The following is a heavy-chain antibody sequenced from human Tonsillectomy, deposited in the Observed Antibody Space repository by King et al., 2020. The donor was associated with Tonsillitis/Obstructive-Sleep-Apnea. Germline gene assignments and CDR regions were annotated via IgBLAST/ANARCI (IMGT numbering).Heavy chain of an antibody. V-gene: IGHV3-53*01. CDR3: ARSIVVPAPLDY. CDR1: GFTVSSNY. CDR2: IYSGGST. J-gene: IGHJ4*02. D-gene: IGHD2-2*01. Sequence: VQLVESGGGLIQPGGSLRLSCAASGFTVSSNYISWVRQAPGKGLEWVSVIYSGGSTYSADSVKGRFTISRDNSKNTLYLQMNSLRAEDTAVYYCARSIVVPAPLDYWGQGTLVTVSS.